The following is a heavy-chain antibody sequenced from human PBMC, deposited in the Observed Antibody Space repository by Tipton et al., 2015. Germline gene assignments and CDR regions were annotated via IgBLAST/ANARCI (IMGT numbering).Heavy chain of an antibody. D-gene: IGHD3-3*01. J-gene: IGHJ4*01. CDR1: GGSISSSSYY. V-gene: IGHV4-39*07. Sequence: LRLSCTVSGGSISSSSYYWGWIRQPPGKGLEWIGAISHSGSTYYNPSLRSRVTISRDTSKTQLSLKLRSVTAADTAVYYCARFRFDYFDYWGHGTLVTVSS. CDR2: ISHSGST. CDR3: ARFRFDYFDY.